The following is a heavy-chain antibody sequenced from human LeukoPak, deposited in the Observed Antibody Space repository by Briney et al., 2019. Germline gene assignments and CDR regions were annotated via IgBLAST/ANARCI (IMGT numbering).Heavy chain of an antibody. V-gene: IGHV3-21*01. CDR3: ARGSVDSSSWYDDYYYYYYMDV. CDR1: GFTFSSYS. D-gene: IGHD6-13*01. CDR2: ISSSSSYI. J-gene: IGHJ6*03. Sequence: GGSLRLSCAASGFTFSSYSMNWVRQAPGKGLEWVSSISSSSSYIYYADSVKGRFTISRDNAKNSLYLQMNSLRAEDTAVYYCARGSVDSSSWYDDYYYYYYMDVWGKGTTVTVSS.